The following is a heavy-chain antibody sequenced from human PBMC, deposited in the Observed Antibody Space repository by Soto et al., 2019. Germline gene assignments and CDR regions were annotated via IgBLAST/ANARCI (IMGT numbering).Heavy chain of an antibody. Sequence: PSETLSLTCTVSGGSISTYYWSWIRQPPGKRLEWIGYIYYRGNTDYNPSLKSRVTISLDTPKNQFSLKLSSVTAADTAVYYCARHPGYYDILTGYTTYYFDYWGQGILVTVSS. D-gene: IGHD3-9*01. CDR3: ARHPGYYDILTGYTTYYFDY. J-gene: IGHJ4*02. CDR2: IYYRGNT. CDR1: GGSISTYY. V-gene: IGHV4-59*08.